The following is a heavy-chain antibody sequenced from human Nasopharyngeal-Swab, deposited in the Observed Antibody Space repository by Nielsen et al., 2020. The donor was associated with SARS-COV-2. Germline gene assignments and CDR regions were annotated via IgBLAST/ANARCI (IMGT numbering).Heavy chain of an antibody. D-gene: IGHD2-2*01. CDR2: INPGSGGT. J-gene: IGHJ6*02. Sequence: ASVQVSCKASGYTFNNYYIHWVRQAPAPGLEWMGMINPGSGGTTYAQKFQGRVTMTRDTSTSTVFMDLSSLRSEDTAVYYCARRGRCSGSSCDMDVWGQGTTVTVSS. CDR3: ARRGRCSGSSCDMDV. V-gene: IGHV1-46*02. CDR1: GYTFNNYY.